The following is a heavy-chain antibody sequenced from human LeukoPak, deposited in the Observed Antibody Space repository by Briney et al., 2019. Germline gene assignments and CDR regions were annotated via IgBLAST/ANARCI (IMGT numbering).Heavy chain of an antibody. CDR2: ISDDGGNK. Sequence: GGSLRLSCAASGFTFSNAWMSWVRQAPGKGLEWVAVISDDGGNKYYVDSVKGRFTISRDNSKNTLYMQMNSLRSEDTAVYYCANSPTYCSSTSCYINYWGQGTLVAVSS. CDR1: GFTFSNAW. CDR3: ANSPTYCSSTSCYINY. V-gene: IGHV3-30*18. J-gene: IGHJ4*02. D-gene: IGHD2-2*02.